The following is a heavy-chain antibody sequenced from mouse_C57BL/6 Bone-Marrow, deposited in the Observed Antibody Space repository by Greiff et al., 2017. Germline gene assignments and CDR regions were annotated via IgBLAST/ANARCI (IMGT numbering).Heavy chain of an antibody. J-gene: IGHJ1*03. CDR2: INPNYGTT. V-gene: IGHV1-39*01. D-gene: IGHD2-1*01. CDR1: GYSFTDYN. Sequence: EVPLQQSGPELVKPGASVKISCKASGYSFTDYNMNWVKQSNGKSLEWIGVINPNYGTTSYNQKFKGKATLTVDPSSSSAYMPHNSLTSEDSAVYSCASYGSYWYFDFWGTGTTVTVSS. CDR3: ASYGSYWYFDF.